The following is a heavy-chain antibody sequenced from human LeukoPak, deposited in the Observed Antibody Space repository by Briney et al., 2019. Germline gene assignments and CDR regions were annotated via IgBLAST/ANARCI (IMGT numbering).Heavy chain of an antibody. D-gene: IGHD2-15*01. V-gene: IGHV3-9*03. CDR3: AKDRFRYCSGAYCSHFEF. CDR1: GFIFDDYA. Sequence: GGSLRLSCAASGFIFDDYAMHWVRQAPGKGLEWVSGINWNSGTIGYADSVKGRFTISRDNAKNSLYLQMNSLRADDMAFYYCAKDRFRYCSGAYCSHFEFWGQGTLVSVSS. J-gene: IGHJ4*02. CDR2: INWNSGTI.